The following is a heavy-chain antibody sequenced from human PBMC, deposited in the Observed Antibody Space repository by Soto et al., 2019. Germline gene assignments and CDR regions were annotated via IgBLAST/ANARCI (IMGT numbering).Heavy chain of an antibody. V-gene: IGHV3-11*05. CDR3: ARRRPTGYYNF. CDR1: GFPFSDYY. Sequence: QVQLVESGGDLVKPGGSLRLSCAASGFPFSDYYMSWIRQAPGKGLEWVSTIGSSSSYTDYADSAKGRFTISRDNAENSLYLQMDSLRAEDTAVYYCARRRPTGYYNFWGQGTLVTVSA. CDR2: IGSSSSYT. D-gene: IGHD3-9*01. J-gene: IGHJ4*02.